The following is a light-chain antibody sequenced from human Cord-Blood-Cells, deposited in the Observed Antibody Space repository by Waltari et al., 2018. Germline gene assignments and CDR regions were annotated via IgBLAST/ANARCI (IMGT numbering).Light chain of an antibody. CDR1: NSDLRVYNY. CDR3: RSYAGSNNLV. Sequence: QSALTQPPSASGSPGQSVTISCTGTNSDLRVYNYVSWYQQHPGKAPKLMIYDVSKRPSGGPDRLSGSKSGNTASMTVSGRQAEDEADYYCRSYAGSNNLVFGGGTKLTVL. J-gene: IGLJ2*01. CDR2: DVS. V-gene: IGLV2-8*01.